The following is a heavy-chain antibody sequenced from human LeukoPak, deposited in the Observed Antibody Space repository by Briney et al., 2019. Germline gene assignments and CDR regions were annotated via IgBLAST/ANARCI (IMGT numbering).Heavy chain of an antibody. J-gene: IGHJ4*02. CDR3: ARAMLRSTYCYDSSGYYYGGYFDY. CDR1: GGTFSSYA. D-gene: IGHD3-22*01. V-gene: IGHV1-69*13. CDR2: IIPIIGTA. Sequence: ASVKVSCKASGGTFSSYAISWVRQAPGQGLEWMGGIIPIIGTANYAQKFQGRVTITADESTSTAYMELSSLRSEDTAVYYCARAMLRSTYCYDSSGYYYGGYFDYWGQGTLVTVSS.